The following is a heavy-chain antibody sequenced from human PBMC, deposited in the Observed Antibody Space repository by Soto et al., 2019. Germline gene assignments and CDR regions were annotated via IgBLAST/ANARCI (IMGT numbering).Heavy chain of an antibody. Sequence: PSETLSLTCAVSGGSINNNFWSWVRQPPGKGLEWIGEIYQTGSINYNPSLRSRVTISVGKSKNQLSLKVDSVTAADTAFYYCVRGNDDYDFWNNWSLDPWGQGTLVTVSS. V-gene: IGHV4-4*02. D-gene: IGHD3-3*01. CDR3: VRGNDDYDFWNNWSLDP. CDR1: GGSINNNFW. CDR2: IYQTGSI. J-gene: IGHJ5*02.